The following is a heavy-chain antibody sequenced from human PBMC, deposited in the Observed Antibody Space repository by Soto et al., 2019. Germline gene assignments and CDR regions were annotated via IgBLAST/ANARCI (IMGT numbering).Heavy chain of an antibody. CDR3: VRQGIDYLHGLVDV. V-gene: IGHV4-59*08. Sequence: QVQLQQSGPRLVKPSETLSLTCTVSSGPDRSHNWGWIRQPPGRGLEWIGYVYYTGDTAYNPSLRGRVTMSADTPTNDISLPLNSVTAADTAVYYCVRQGIDYLHGLVDVWGQGTTVSVSS. CDR1: SGPDRSHN. CDR2: VYYTGDT. D-gene: IGHD4-17*01. J-gene: IGHJ6*02.